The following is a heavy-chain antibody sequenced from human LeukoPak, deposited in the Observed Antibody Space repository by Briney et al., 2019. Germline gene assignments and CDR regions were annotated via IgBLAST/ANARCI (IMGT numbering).Heavy chain of an antibody. CDR2: LYHSGNT. J-gene: IGHJ4*02. CDR1: GGFISSSSYY. CDR3: ARGRYGWLPFDY. D-gene: IGHD3-16*01. V-gene: IGHV4-39*07. Sequence: SETLSLTCIVSGGFISSSSYYWGWIRQPPGKGLQWMGNLYHSGNTHYNPSLKSRLTMSMDTSRNQFSLNLSSVTAADTAVYYCARGRYGWLPFDYWGQGTLVTVSS.